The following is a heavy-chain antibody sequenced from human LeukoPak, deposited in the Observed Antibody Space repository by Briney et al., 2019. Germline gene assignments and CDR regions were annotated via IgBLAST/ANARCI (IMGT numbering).Heavy chain of an antibody. CDR3: ARRYYYDSSGYYVDY. D-gene: IGHD3-22*01. Sequence: GESLKISCKGSGYSFTSYWIGWMRQMPGKGLEWMGIIYPGDSDTRYSSSFQGQVTISADKSINTAYLQWSTLKASDTAMYYCARRYYYDSSGYYVDYWGQGTPVTVSS. CDR1: GYSFTSYW. J-gene: IGHJ4*02. CDR2: IYPGDSDT. V-gene: IGHV5-51*01.